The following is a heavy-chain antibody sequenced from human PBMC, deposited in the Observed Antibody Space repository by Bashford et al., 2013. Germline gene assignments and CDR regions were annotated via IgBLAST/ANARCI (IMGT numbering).Heavy chain of an antibody. CDR1: GYTFTGYY. CDR2: INPSGGST. D-gene: IGHD6-19*01. J-gene: IGHJ4*02. Sequence: ASVKVSCKASGYTFTGYYMHWVRQAPGQGLEWMGIINPSGGSTSYAQKFQGRVTITADESTSTAYMELSSLRSEDTAVYYCARSSSLANIGYLDYWGQGTLVTVSS. V-gene: IGHV1-46*01. CDR3: ARSSSLANIGYLDY.